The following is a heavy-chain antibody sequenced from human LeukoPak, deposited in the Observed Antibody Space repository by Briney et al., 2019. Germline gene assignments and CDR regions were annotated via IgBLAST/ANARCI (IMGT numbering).Heavy chain of an antibody. Sequence: SETLCLTCAVYGGSFSGYYWSWIRQPPGKGLEWIGEINHSGSTNYNPSLKSRVTISVDTSKNQFSLKLSSVTAADTAVYYCARGRRYQLLNFDYWGQGTLVTVSS. CDR1: GGSFSGYY. CDR2: INHSGST. CDR3: ARGRRYQLLNFDY. J-gene: IGHJ4*02. D-gene: IGHD2-2*01. V-gene: IGHV4-34*01.